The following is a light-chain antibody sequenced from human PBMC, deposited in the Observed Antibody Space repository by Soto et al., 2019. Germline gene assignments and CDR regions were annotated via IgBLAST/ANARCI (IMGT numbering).Light chain of an antibody. CDR2: GTS. Sequence: EIVMTQSPATLSVSPGERATLSCRASQSVSSNLAWYQQKPGQAPRLLISGTSTRATGVPARFSGSGSGTEFTLTISSLQSEDFAVYDCQQYNNWPRTFGQGTKVEIK. CDR1: QSVSSN. V-gene: IGKV3-15*01. J-gene: IGKJ1*01. CDR3: QQYNNWPRT.